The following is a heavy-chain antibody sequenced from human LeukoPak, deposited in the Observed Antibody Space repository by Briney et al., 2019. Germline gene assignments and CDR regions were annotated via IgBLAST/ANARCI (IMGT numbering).Heavy chain of an antibody. V-gene: IGHV3-30-3*01. CDR3: ARGIAAADLDAFDI. CDR1: GFTFSSYA. CDR2: ISYDGSNK. Sequence: PGGSLRLSCAASGFTFSSYAMHWVRQAPGKGLEWVAVISYDGSNKYYADSVKGRFTISRDNSKNTLYLQMNSLRAEDTAVYYCARGIAAADLDAFDIWGQGTMVTVSS. J-gene: IGHJ3*02. D-gene: IGHD6-13*01.